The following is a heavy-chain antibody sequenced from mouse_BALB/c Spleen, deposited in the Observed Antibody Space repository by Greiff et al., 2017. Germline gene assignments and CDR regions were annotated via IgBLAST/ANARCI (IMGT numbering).Heavy chain of an antibody. D-gene: IGHD1-1*01. Sequence: VKLQQSGAELVRPGVSVKISCKGSGYTFTDYAMHWVKQSHAKSLEWIGVISTYYGDASYNQKFKGKATMTVDKSSSTAYMELARLTSEDSAIYYCARGVLGDYWGQGTTLTVSS. V-gene: IGHV1S137*01. J-gene: IGHJ2*01. CDR2: ISTYYGDA. CDR3: ARGVLGDY. CDR1: GYTFTDYA.